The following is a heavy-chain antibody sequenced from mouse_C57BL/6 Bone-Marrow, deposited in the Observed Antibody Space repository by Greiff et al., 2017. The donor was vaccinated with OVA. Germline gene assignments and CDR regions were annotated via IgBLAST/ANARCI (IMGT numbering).Heavy chain of an antibody. CDR1: GFTFSSYG. J-gene: IGHJ3*01. Sequence: VQLKESGGDLVKPGGSLKLSCAASGFTFSSYGMSWVRQPPAQRLEWVATISSGGSYTYYPASVKGRFTISRDNAKNTLYLQMSSRESEDTARYYCARRDGYYGFAYWGQGTLVTVSA. CDR3: ARRDGYYGFAY. CDR2: ISSGGSYT. V-gene: IGHV5-6*01. D-gene: IGHD2-3*01.